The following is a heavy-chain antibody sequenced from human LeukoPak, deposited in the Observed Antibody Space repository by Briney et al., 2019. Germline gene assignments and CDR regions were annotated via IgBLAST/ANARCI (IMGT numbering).Heavy chain of an antibody. CDR2: INPSSGGT. D-gene: IGHD3-10*01. CDR1: GYTFTGYY. V-gene: IGHV1-2*02. J-gene: IGHJ4*02. CDR3: ARAALGVWFGEPLGGPTEY. Sequence: ASVKVSCKASGYTFTGYYIHWVRQAPGQGLEWMGWINPSSGGTYYAQSFQGRVTMTRDTSISTAYMELSRLRSDDTAVYYCARAALGVWFGEPLGGPTEYWGQGTLATVSS.